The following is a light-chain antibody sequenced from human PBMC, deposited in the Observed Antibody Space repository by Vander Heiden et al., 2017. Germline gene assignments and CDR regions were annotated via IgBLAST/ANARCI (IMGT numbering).Light chain of an antibody. V-gene: IGKV3-20*01. CDR3: QKYGSSWYT. CDR1: QSVSTY. Sequence: EVVLTQSPGTLSLSPGERATLSCRASQSVSTYLGWYQKKPGKAPRRLIYGASSRATGIPDRFSGSGSGKDFTLTISRLELEDFAVYYCQKYGSSWYTFGQGTKLVIK. CDR2: GAS. J-gene: IGKJ2*01.